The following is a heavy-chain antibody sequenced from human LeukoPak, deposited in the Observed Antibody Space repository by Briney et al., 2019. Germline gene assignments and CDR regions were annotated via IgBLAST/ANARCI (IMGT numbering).Heavy chain of an antibody. D-gene: IGHD2-21*01. V-gene: IGHV3-48*04. J-gene: IGHJ6*02. CDR2: ISRVSDTI. Sequence: GGSLRLSCAASGFIFDTYAMSWVRQAPGKGMEWVSYISRVSDTIYYADSVKGRFTISRDNAKNSLYLQMNSLRAEDTAVYYCAREQNPYNYYGMDVWGQGTTVTVSS. CDR1: GFIFDTYA. CDR3: AREQNPYNYYGMDV.